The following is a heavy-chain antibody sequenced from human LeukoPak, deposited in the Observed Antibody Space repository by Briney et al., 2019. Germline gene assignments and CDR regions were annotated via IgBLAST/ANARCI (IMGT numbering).Heavy chain of an antibody. CDR1: GFTFSTYD. V-gene: IGHV3-48*03. Sequence: GGSLRLSCAASGFTFSTYDMNWVRQAPGKGLEWVSYISNSGNTIYYADSVKGRFTIPRDEAKNSLFLQMNGLRAEDTAVYYCATVYSGTYYVFDSWGQGTLVTVSS. CDR3: ATVYSGTYYVFDS. CDR2: ISNSGNTI. J-gene: IGHJ4*02. D-gene: IGHD1-26*01.